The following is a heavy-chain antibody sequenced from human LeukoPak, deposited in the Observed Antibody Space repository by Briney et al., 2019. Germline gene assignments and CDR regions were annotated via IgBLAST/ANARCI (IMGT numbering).Heavy chain of an antibody. J-gene: IGHJ4*02. V-gene: IGHV3-23*01. CDR3: AKVQRRYFDWLLRKGGYFDY. Sequence: PGGSLRLSCAASGFIFSSYAMSWVRQAPGKGLEWVSSISGSGGSTYYADSVKGRFTISRDNSKNTLYLQMNSLRAEDTAVYYCAKVQRRYFDWLLRKGGYFDYWGQGTLVTVSS. CDR2: ISGSGGST. CDR1: GFIFSSYA. D-gene: IGHD3-9*01.